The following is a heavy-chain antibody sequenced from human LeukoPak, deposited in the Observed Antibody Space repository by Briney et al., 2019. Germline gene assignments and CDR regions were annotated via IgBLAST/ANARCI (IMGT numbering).Heavy chain of an antibody. V-gene: IGHV1-2*04. Sequence: GASVKVSCKASGYTFTGYYMHWVRQAPGQRLEWMGWINPNSGGTNYAQKFQGWVTMTRDTSISTAYMELSRLRSDDTAVYYCARSPSSSLDAFDIWGQGTMVTVSS. J-gene: IGHJ3*02. CDR2: INPNSGGT. CDR3: ARSPSSSLDAFDI. CDR1: GYTFTGYY. D-gene: IGHD6-13*01.